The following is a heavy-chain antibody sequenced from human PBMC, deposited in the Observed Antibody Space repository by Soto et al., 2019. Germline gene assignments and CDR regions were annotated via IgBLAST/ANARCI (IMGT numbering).Heavy chain of an antibody. J-gene: IGHJ4*02. CDR1: GGSLSNIT. CDR3: ARLPLDS. CDR2: VNPLLGTA. Sequence: QVQLVQSGAEVKKPGSSVRVSCKISGGSLSNITVSWVRQAPGLGLEWMGRVNPLLGTANYAQKFQVRVTLSADRSTNTAYMDMTSLTSDDTAMYYCARLPLDSWGQGTLVTVST. V-gene: IGHV1-69*08.